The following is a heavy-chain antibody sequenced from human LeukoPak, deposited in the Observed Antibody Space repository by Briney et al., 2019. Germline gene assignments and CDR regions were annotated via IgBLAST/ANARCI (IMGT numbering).Heavy chain of an antibody. V-gene: IGHV1-58*02. D-gene: IGHD3-10*01. CDR1: GFTYSSSA. CDR3: AACRGGPYYMDV. CDR2: IVVASGNT. Sequence: SVQVSCKASGFTYSSSAMQWLRPPRGQRRAWIGWIVVASGNTNYAQKVQERVTITRDKSTSTVYMELSSLRAEDTAVYYCAACRGGPYYMDVWGKGTTVTVSS. J-gene: IGHJ6*03.